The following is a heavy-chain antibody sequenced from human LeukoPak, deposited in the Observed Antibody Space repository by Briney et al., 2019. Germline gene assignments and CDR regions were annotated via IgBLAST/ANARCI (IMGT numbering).Heavy chain of an antibody. V-gene: IGHV1-18*01. CDR3: ARDPRTAMAPSAFDI. CDR1: GYTFTSYG. J-gene: IGHJ3*02. Sequence: ASVKVSCKASGYTFTSYGISWVRQAPGQGLEWMGWISAYNGNTNYAQELQGRVTMTTDTSTSTAYMELRSLRSDDTAVYYCARDPRTAMAPSAFDIWGQGTMVTVSS. CDR2: ISAYNGNT. D-gene: IGHD5-18*01.